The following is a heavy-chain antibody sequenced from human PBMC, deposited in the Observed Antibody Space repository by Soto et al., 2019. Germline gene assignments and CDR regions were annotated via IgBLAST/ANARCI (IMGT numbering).Heavy chain of an antibody. CDR2: ISSDGSNK. CDR1: GFTFSSYG. J-gene: IGHJ6*02. CDR3: AKAIAPWGCSSTSCYDPYYYYGMDV. V-gene: IGHV3-30*18. Sequence: QVQLVESGGGVVQPGRSLRLSCAASGFTFSSYGMHWVRQAPGKGLEWVAVISSDGSNKYYADSVKGRFTISRDNSKNTLYLQRNSLRAVDTAVYYCAKAIAPWGCSSTSCYDPYYYYGMDVWGQGTTVTVSS. D-gene: IGHD2-2*01.